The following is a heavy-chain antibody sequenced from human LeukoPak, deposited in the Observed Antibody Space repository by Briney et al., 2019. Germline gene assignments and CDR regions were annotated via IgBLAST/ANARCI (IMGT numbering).Heavy chain of an antibody. CDR1: GFTFSSYS. V-gene: IGHV3-21*04. Sequence: GGSLRFSCAASGFTFSSYSMNWVRQAPGKGLEWVSSISSSSSYIYYADSVKGRFTISRDNSKNTLYLQMNSLRAEDTAVYYCAKWRPEYCSSTSCYGENYYYMDVWGKGTTVTISS. J-gene: IGHJ6*03. D-gene: IGHD2-2*01. CDR2: ISSSSSYI. CDR3: AKWRPEYCSSTSCYGENYYYMDV.